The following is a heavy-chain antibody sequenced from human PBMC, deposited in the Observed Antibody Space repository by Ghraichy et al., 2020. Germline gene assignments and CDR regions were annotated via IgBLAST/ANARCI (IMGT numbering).Heavy chain of an antibody. V-gene: IGHV4-34*01. J-gene: IGHJ4*02. CDR2: INHSGST. Sequence: SETLSLTCAVYGGSFSGYYWSWIRQPPGKGLEWIGEINHSGSTNYNPSLKSRVTISVDTSKNQFSLKLSSVTAADTAVYYCASSVWFWDPGAYWGQGTLVTVSS. D-gene: IGHD3-10*01. CDR1: GGSFSGYY. CDR3: ASSVWFWDPGAY.